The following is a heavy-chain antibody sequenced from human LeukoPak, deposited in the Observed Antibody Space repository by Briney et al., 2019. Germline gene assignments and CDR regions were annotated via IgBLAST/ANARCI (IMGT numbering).Heavy chain of an antibody. CDR3: TRGHD. Sequence: GSLRLSCAASGFTFSSHWMSWVRQAPGKGLEWVANINQDGSGKNYVDSVKGRFTISRDNAKNSLYLQMNSLRPDDTAVYYCTRGHDWGQGTLVTVSS. CDR1: GFTFSSHW. CDR2: INQDGSGK. V-gene: IGHV3-7*01. J-gene: IGHJ4*02.